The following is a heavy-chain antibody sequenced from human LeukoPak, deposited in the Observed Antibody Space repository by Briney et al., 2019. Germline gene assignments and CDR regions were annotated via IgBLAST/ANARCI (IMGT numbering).Heavy chain of an antibody. J-gene: IGHJ4*02. CDR2: IYPGDSDT. D-gene: IGHD2-2*01. V-gene: IGHV5-51*01. CDR1: GYSFTSYW. CDR3: AGGRGDCSSTSCYTTFDY. Sequence: GESLKISCKGSGYSFTSYWIGWVRQMPGKGLEWMGIIYPGDSDTRYSPSFQGQVTISADKSISTAYLQWSSLKASDTAMYYCAGGRGDCSSTSCYTTFDYWGQGTLVTVSS.